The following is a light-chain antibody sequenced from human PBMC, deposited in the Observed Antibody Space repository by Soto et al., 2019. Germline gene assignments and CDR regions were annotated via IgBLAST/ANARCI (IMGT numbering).Light chain of an antibody. Sequence: EIVLTQSPATLSWSPGERATFSCRASQSVSSYLAWYQQKPGQAPRLLIYDASNRATGIPARFSGSGSGTDFTLTISSLQSEDFAVYYCQQYNNWPPRTFGQGTKVDIK. CDR1: QSVSSY. CDR3: QQYNNWPPRT. CDR2: DAS. J-gene: IGKJ1*01. V-gene: IGKV3-11*01.